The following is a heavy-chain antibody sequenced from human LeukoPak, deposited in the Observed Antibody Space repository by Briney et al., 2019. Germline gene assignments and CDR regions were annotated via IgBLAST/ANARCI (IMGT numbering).Heavy chain of an antibody. CDR1: EFSFTNFA. CDR2: ISGIGDNT. CDR3: ARDANSCGGDCYGAFDI. Sequence: GGSLRLSCEASEFSFTNFAMAWVRQAPGRGLEWVAGISGIGDNTFYTDSVKGRFAVSRDNSRNTLFLLMTSLRAEDSALYYCARDANSCGGDCYGAFDIWGQGTMATVSS. V-gene: IGHV3-23*01. D-gene: IGHD2-21*02. J-gene: IGHJ3*02.